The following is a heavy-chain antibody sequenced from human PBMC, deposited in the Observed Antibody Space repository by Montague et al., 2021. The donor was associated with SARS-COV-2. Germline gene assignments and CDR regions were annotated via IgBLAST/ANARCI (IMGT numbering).Heavy chain of an antibody. J-gene: IGHJ6*02. Sequence: SLRLSCAASDFAFVTYARSWSPQPTGKVREWSQVFVIAEHPYYPASVKGRFTISRENANNSLYLKMNSLRDRDTAVYYCARETTVQYYYAMDVWGQGTTVTVSS. CDR1: DFAFVTYA. D-gene: IGHD3-16*01. V-gene: IGHV3-13*04. CDR3: ARETTVQYYYAMDV. CDR2: FVIAEHP.